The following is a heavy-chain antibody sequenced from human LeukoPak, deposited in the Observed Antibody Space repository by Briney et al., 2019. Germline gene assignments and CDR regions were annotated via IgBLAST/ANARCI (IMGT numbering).Heavy chain of an antibody. Sequence: SETLSLTCSVSGGSLNIHSICWGWIRQPPGLGLEWIATICSGPTTYYNPSLRSRVTLSADTSKNQLSLMLTSRTALDTAVYYCARLRGGVQLWENWGQGTRVTVSS. J-gene: IGHJ4*02. CDR1: GGSLNIHSIC. CDR3: ARLRGGVQLWEN. V-gene: IGHV4-39*01. CDR2: ICSGPTT. D-gene: IGHD5-18*01.